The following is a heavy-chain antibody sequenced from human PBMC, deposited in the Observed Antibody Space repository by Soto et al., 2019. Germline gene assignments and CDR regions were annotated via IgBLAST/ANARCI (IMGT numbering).Heavy chain of an antibody. V-gene: IGHV1-69*06. D-gene: IGHD2-21*02. J-gene: IGHJ3*02. CDR2: IIPIFGTA. Sequence: QVQLVQSGAEVKKPGSSVKVSCKASGGTFSSYAISWVRQAPGQGLEWMGGIIPIFGTANYAQKLQGRVTITADKSTSTAYMELSSLISEDTDVYYCARTLYGGNSGAFDIWGQGTMVTVSS. CDR3: ARTLYGGNSGAFDI. CDR1: GGTFSSYA.